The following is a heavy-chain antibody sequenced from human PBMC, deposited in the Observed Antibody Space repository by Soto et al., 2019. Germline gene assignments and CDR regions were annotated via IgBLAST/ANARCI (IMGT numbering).Heavy chain of an antibody. CDR2: ISGSGGST. Sequence: GGSLRLSCAASGLRFSSYAMSWVRQAPGKGLEWVSGISGSGGSTYFADSVKGRFAISRDNSKNTLYLQMNSLRAEDTAVYYCAKDRSYDYGSGSYSGFDYWGKGTPVTVSS. CDR3: AKDRSYDYGSGSYSGFDY. D-gene: IGHD3-10*01. J-gene: IGHJ4*02. V-gene: IGHV3-23*01. CDR1: GLRFSSYA.